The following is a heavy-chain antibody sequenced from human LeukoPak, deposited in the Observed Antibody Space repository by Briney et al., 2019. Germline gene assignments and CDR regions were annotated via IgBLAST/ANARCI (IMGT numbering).Heavy chain of an antibody. CDR1: GGTFSSYA. D-gene: IGHD2-15*01. J-gene: IGHJ4*02. Sequence: GSSVKVTCKASGGTFSSYAISWVRQAPGQGLEWMGGIIPIFGTANYAQKFQGRVTITTDESTSTAYMELSSLRSEDTAVYYCAREYCSGGSCYPLFDYWGQGTLVTVSS. CDR2: IIPIFGTA. V-gene: IGHV1-69*05. CDR3: AREYCSGGSCYPLFDY.